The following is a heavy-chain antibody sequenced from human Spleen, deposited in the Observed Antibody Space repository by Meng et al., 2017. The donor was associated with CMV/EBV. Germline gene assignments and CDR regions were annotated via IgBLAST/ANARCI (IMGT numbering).Heavy chain of an antibody. Sequence: FTGYYMHWVRQAPGQGLEWMGWINSNSGGTNYAQKFQGRVTMTRDTSISTAYMELSRLRSDDTAVYYCARGFRYYDSSGYEDWFDPWGQGTLVTVSS. CDR1: FTGYY. CDR3: ARGFRYYDSSGYEDWFDP. J-gene: IGHJ5*02. D-gene: IGHD3-22*01. V-gene: IGHV1-2*02. CDR2: INSNSGGT.